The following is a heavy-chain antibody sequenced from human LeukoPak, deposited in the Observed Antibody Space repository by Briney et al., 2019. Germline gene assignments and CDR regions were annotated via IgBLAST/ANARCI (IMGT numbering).Heavy chain of an antibody. CDR2: IKQDGSEK. J-gene: IGHJ4*02. CDR1: GFTFSSYW. CDR3: ATAAYNWNYYFDY. V-gene: IGHV3-7*01. D-gene: IGHD1-7*01. Sequence: GGSLRLSCAASGFTFSSYWMSWVRQAPGKGVEWVANIKQDGSEKNYVDSVKGRFTISRDNAKDSLYLQMNSLRAEDTAVYYCATAAYNWNYYFDYWGQGTLVSVSS.